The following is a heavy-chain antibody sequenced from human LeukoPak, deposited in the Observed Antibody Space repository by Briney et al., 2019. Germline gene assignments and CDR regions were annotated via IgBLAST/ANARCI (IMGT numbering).Heavy chain of an antibody. CDR1: GGSIHNSNYY. Sequence: SETLSLTCTVSGGSIHNSNYYWGWIRQPPGKGLEWIGSMFYGGNTYLNPSLKSRVTISVDTSKNQFSLKLSSVTAADTAVYYCAREGPYYDYVWGSYRYWFDPWGQGTLVTVPS. V-gene: IGHV4-39*07. CDR2: MFYGGNT. CDR3: AREGPYYDYVWGSYRYWFDP. J-gene: IGHJ5*02. D-gene: IGHD3-16*02.